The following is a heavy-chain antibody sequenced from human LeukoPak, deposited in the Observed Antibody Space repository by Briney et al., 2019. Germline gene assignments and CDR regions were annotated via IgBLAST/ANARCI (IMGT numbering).Heavy chain of an antibody. D-gene: IGHD3-10*01. V-gene: IGHV3-53*03. CDR3: VTDRDPHRGMHV. CDR1: GFTVSNHY. J-gene: IGHJ6*02. CDR2: IYTGFSA. Sequence: GGSLRLSCAASGFTVSNHYVTWVRQPPGKRLEWVSVIYTGFSADYADSVKGRFTISRDNSKNTLYLQMNSLRVEDTAVYYCVTDRDPHRGMHVWGQGTTVTVSS.